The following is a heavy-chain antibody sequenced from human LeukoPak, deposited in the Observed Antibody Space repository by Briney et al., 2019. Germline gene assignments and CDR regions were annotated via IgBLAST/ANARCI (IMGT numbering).Heavy chain of an antibody. Sequence: GGSLRLSCAASGFSFDDYGMSWVRQARGKGLEWVSGINWNGGSTGYADSVKGRFTISRDNAKNSLYLQMNSLRAEDTALYYCARGGVINYFDYWGQGTLVTVSS. CDR1: GFSFDDYG. D-gene: IGHD3-10*01. CDR3: ARGGVINYFDY. CDR2: INWNGGST. J-gene: IGHJ4*02. V-gene: IGHV3-20*04.